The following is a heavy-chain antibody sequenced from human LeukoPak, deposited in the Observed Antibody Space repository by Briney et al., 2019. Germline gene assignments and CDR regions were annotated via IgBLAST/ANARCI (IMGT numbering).Heavy chain of an antibody. D-gene: IGHD2-15*01. Sequence: PGGSLRLSCAASGFTFSSYAMSWVRQASGKGLEWVSAISGSGGSTYYADSVKGRFTISRDNSKNTLYLQMNSLRAEDTAVYYCAKELGYCSGGSCYSPGYYFDYWGQGTLVTVSS. CDR1: GFTFSSYA. CDR3: AKELGYCSGGSCYSPGYYFDY. J-gene: IGHJ4*02. CDR2: ISGSGGST. V-gene: IGHV3-23*01.